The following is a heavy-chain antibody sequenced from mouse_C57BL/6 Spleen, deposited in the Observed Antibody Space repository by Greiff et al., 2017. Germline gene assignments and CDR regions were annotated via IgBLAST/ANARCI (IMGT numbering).Heavy chain of an antibody. CDR3: ARLGGNPYYYAMDY. CDR2: IDPSDSET. D-gene: IGHD2-1*01. J-gene: IGHJ4*01. CDR1: GYTFTSYW. V-gene: IGHV1-52*01. Sequence: QVQLQQPGAELVRPGSSVKLSCKASGYTFTSYWMHWVKQRPIQGLEWIGNIDPSDSETHYNQKFKDKATLTVDKSSSTAYMQLSSLTSEDSAVYYCARLGGNPYYYAMDYWGQGTSVTVSS.